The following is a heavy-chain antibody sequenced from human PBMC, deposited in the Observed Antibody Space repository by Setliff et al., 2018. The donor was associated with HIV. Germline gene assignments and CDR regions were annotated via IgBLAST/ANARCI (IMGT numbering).Heavy chain of an antibody. D-gene: IGHD3-3*02. Sequence: ASVKVSCKASGYTFTSYGISWVRQAPGQGLEWMGWISAYNGDTKYAPKVQGRVTLTTDTSSGTIYMELRSLRSDDTAVYYCARDAWVEFLEWTFYGMDVWGQGTTVTVSS. CDR1: GYTFTSYG. CDR3: ARDAWVEFLEWTFYGMDV. CDR2: ISAYNGDT. J-gene: IGHJ6*02. V-gene: IGHV1-18*01.